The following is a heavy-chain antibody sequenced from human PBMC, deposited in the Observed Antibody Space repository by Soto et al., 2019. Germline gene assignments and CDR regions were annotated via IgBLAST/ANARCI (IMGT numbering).Heavy chain of an antibody. CDR3: ARDGCSGSNCLNWFDP. D-gene: IGHD2-15*01. CDR2: IKPDGGEK. CDR1: GFTFNTYW. V-gene: IGHV3-7*01. Sequence: GGSLRLSCAASGFTFNTYWMSWVRQAPGKGLEWLANIKPDGGEKWYLDSVRGRFTISRDNAKNSLYLQMNSLRAEDTAVYYCARDGCSGSNCLNWFDPWGQGTLVTVSS. J-gene: IGHJ5*02.